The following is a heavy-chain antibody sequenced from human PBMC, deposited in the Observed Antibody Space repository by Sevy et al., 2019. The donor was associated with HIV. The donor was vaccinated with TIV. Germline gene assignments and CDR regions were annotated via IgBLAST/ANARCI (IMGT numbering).Heavy chain of an antibody. Sequence: GGSLRLSCAASGMAFSPYAMFWFRQAPGKGLEGVSSISASGYRTYYADSVKGRFTLSRDNSRNTLDLQMNSLRADDTAVYYCAKDFSDVYYYDSSATVDYWGQGTLVTVSS. J-gene: IGHJ4*02. CDR2: ISASGYRT. CDR1: GMAFSPYA. D-gene: IGHD3-22*01. CDR3: AKDFSDVYYYDSSATVDY. V-gene: IGHV3-23*01.